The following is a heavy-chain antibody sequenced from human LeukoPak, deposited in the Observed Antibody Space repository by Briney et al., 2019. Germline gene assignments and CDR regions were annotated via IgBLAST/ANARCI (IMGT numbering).Heavy chain of an antibody. V-gene: IGHV3-23*01. CDR3: ASSRGAYNWFDP. D-gene: IGHD2/OR15-2a*01. J-gene: IGHJ5*02. Sequence: GESLKISCEGSGYSFASYWIGWVRQMPGKGLGWGSAISGSGGSTYYADSVKGRFTISRDNSKNTLYLQMNSLRAEDTAVYYCASSRGAYNWFDPWGQGTLVTVSS. CDR1: GYSFASYW. CDR2: ISGSGGST.